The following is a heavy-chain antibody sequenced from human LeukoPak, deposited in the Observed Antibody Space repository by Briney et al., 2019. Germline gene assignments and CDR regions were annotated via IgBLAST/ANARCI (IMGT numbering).Heavy chain of an antibody. D-gene: IGHD6-19*01. CDR2: ISSSGGST. J-gene: IGHJ4*02. V-gene: IGHV3-23*01. Sequence: PGGSLRLSCAASGFTFSSYAMSWVRQAPGKGLEWVSSISSSGGSTYYADSVKGRFTISRDNSKNTLYLQMNSLRAEDTAVYYCAKDHAPYSSGWLPCDHWGQGTLVTVSS. CDR3: AKDHAPYSSGWLPCDH. CDR1: GFTFSSYA.